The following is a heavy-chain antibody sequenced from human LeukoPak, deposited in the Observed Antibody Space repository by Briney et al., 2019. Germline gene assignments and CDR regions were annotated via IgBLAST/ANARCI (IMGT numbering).Heavy chain of an antibody. V-gene: IGHV3-66*01. D-gene: IGHD1-1*01. CDR1: GFTVSRNY. CDR3: ARGPRLERHGMDV. Sequence: GGSLRLSCAASGFTVSRNYMSWVRQAPGKGLEWVSVISSGDTTYYADSVKGRFTISRDSSNNTLYLQMSSLRAENTAVYFCARGPRLERHGMDVWGQGTTVTVSS. CDR2: ISSGDTT. J-gene: IGHJ6*02.